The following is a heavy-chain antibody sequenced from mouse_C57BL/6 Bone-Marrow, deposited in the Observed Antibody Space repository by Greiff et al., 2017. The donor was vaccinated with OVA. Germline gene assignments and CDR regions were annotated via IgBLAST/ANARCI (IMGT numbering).Heavy chain of an antibody. CDR2: ISYSGST. CDR3: ARSGGYYGSSYWYFDV. Sequence: EVMLVESGPGLAKPSQTLSLTCSVTGYSITSDYWNWIRKFPGNKLEYMGYISYSGSTYYNPSLKSRISITRDTSKNQYYLQLNSVTTEDTATYYCARSGGYYGSSYWYFDVWGTGTTVTVSS. CDR1: GYSITSDY. J-gene: IGHJ1*03. D-gene: IGHD1-1*01. V-gene: IGHV3-8*01.